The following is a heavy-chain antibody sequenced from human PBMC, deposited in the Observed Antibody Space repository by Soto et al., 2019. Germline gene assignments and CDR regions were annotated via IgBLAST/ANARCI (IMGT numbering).Heavy chain of an antibody. V-gene: IGHV1-18*01. J-gene: IGHJ5*02. Sequence: QVQLVQSGAEVKKPGASVQVSCKASGYTFTSYGISWVRQAPGQGLEWMGWISAYNGNTNYAQKLQGRVTLTTVTSTSTGYMELRSVRSDDTAVYYCARDYYGSGRLNAHNWFDPWGQGTLVTVSS. CDR3: ARDYYGSGRLNAHNWFDP. D-gene: IGHD3-10*01. CDR2: ISAYNGNT. CDR1: GYTFTSYG.